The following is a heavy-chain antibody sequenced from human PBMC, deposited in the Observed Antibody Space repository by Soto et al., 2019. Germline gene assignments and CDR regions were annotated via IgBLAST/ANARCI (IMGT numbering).Heavy chain of an antibody. V-gene: IGHV4-39*01. D-gene: IGHD6-13*01. CDR2: SYFGGAT. CDR3: VRHRHHTALVFDY. Sequence: SETLSLTCTVSGASITSSPSYWGWVRQPPGKGLEWIGSSYFGGATYYHPSLTGRVTISLDTSKNQVSLNLNSVTAADTAIYYCVRHRHHTALVFDYWGQGTLVTVSS. J-gene: IGHJ4*02. CDR1: GASITSSPSY.